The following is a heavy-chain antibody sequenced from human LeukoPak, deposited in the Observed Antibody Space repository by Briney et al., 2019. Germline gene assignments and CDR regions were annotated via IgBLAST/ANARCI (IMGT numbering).Heavy chain of an antibody. CDR2: IYYSGST. V-gene: IGHV4-59*01. D-gene: IGHD3-10*01. CDR1: GGSISSYY. CDR3: ARAGSYWPFLVDY. Sequence: PSETPSLTCTVSGGSISSYYWSWIRQPPGKGLEWIGYIYYSGSTNYNPSLKSRVTISVDTSKNQFSLKLSSVTAADTAVYYCARAGSYWPFLVDYWGQGTLVTVSS. J-gene: IGHJ4*02.